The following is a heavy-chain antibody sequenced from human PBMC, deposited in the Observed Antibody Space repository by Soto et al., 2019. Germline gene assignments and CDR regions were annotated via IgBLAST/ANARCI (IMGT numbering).Heavy chain of an antibody. D-gene: IGHD1-20*01. Sequence: QVQLVQSGAEVKKPGSSVKVSCKASGGTFSSYAINWVRQAPGQGLEWMGGIIPIFGTADYAQKFQGRVTLPADESTGSAYMGLGSRRSEDTAVYYWASRITGSPNSYYGMDVWGQGTTVTVSS. CDR3: ASRITGSPNSYYGMDV. J-gene: IGHJ6*02. V-gene: IGHV1-69*12. CDR1: GGTFSSYA. CDR2: IIPIFGTA.